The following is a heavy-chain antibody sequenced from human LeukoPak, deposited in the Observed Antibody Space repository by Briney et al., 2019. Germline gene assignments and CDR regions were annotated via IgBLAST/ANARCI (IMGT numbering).Heavy chain of an antibody. Sequence: QSGGSLRLSCAASGFTFNNYAMNWVRQAPGKELEWVSIITHNGVNTYYPDSVKGRFTISRDNSRNTVFLHMNSLIVEDTALYYCAKGTLPQCTGVKCFPLDSWGRGTLVTVSS. J-gene: IGHJ4*02. CDR2: ITHNGVNT. D-gene: IGHD2-8*02. CDR3: AKGTLPQCTGVKCFPLDS. V-gene: IGHV3-23*01. CDR1: GFTFNNYA.